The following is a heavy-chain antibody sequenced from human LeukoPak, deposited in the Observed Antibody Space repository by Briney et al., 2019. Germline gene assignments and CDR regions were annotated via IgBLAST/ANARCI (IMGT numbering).Heavy chain of an antibody. V-gene: IGHV4-4*07. CDR2: IYTSGST. CDR1: GGFISSYY. Sequence: SETLSLTCTVSGGFISSYYWSWIRQPAGKGQELIGRIYTSGSTNYNPSLKSRVTMSVDTSKNQFSLKLSSVTAADTAVYYCARGLRRAAAGTGYFDYWGQGILVTVSS. CDR3: ARGLRRAAAGTGYFDY. J-gene: IGHJ4*02. D-gene: IGHD6-13*01.